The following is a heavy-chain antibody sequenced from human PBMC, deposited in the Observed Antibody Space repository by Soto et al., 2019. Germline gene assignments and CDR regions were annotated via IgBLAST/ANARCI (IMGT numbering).Heavy chain of an antibody. CDR3: ATSYNWNDDNAFDI. CDR1: GFTFSSYA. J-gene: IGHJ3*02. Sequence: GGSLRLSCAVSGFTFSSYAMSWVRQAPGKGLEWVSAISGSGGSTYYADSVKGRFTISRDNSKNTLYLQMNSLRAEDTAVYYCATSYNWNDDNAFDIWGQGTMVTVSS. V-gene: IGHV3-23*01. D-gene: IGHD1-1*01. CDR2: ISGSGGST.